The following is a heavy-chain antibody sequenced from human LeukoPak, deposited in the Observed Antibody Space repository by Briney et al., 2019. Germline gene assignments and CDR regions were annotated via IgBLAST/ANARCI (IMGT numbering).Heavy chain of an antibody. Sequence: GGSLRLSCAASGFTFSSYEMNWVRQAPGKGLEWVSYISSSGSTIYYADSVKGRFTISRDNSKNTVYLQMNSLRAEDTAVYYCAKDYQLPYGGFDSWGQGTLVTVS. V-gene: IGHV3-48*03. D-gene: IGHD2-2*02. J-gene: IGHJ4*02. CDR1: GFTFSSYE. CDR3: AKDYQLPYGGFDS. CDR2: ISSSGSTI.